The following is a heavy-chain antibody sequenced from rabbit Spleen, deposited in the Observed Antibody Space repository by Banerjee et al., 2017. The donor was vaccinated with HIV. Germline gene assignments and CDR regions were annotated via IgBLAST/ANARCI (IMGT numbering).Heavy chain of an antibody. V-gene: IGHV1S40*01. J-gene: IGHJ6*01. Sequence: QSLEESGGDLVKPGASLTLTCTASGFSFTYSDYMCWVRQPPGKGPEWIACIAAGVSFTTYYATWAKGRFTISKTSSTTVTLQMTSLTAADTATYFYARDSGTSFSSYGMDLWGPGTLVTVS. D-gene: IGHD8-1*01. CDR1: GFSFTYSDY. CDR3: ARDSGTSFSSYGMDL. CDR2: IAAGVSFTT.